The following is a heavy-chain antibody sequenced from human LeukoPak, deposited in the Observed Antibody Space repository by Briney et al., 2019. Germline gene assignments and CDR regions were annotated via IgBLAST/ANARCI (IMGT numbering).Heavy chain of an antibody. J-gene: IGHJ4*02. V-gene: IGHV4-39*01. Sequence: SETLSLTCTVSGGSISSTYYYWGWIRQPPGKGLEWIGNFHYSGSNSYNPSHKSRVTISVGTSKNQFSLRLSSVTAANTAVYYCARQVTFGYAYAYYFDYWGQGTLVTVSS. CDR2: FHYSGSN. CDR3: ARQVTFGYAYAYYFDY. CDR1: GGSISSTYYY. D-gene: IGHD3-16*01.